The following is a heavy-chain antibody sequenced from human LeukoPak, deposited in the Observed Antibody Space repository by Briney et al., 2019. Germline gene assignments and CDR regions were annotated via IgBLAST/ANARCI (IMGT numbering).Heavy chain of an antibody. CDR3: AKGTSSSCYSAPNY. V-gene: IGHV3-23*01. Sequence: GGSLRLSCVGSGFSFSTYAMNWVRQAPGQGLEWVSVIVGSGGGINYAGSVKGRFTISRDNSKNTLSLQLNSLRAEDTAVYYCAKGTSSSCYSAPNYWGQGTLVTVSS. D-gene: IGHD2-15*01. CDR1: GFSFSTYA. J-gene: IGHJ4*02. CDR2: IVGSGGGI.